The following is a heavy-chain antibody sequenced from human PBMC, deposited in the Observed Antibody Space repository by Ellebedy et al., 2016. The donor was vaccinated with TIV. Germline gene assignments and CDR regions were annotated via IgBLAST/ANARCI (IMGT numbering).Heavy chain of an antibody. D-gene: IGHD6-19*01. J-gene: IGHJ4*02. CDR1: GFTFSSYS. CDR2: ISSSSSYI. CDR3: ARDGGRAVAGTGDKDFDY. Sequence: GESLKISCAASGFTFSSYSMNWVRQAPGKGLEWVSSISSSSSYIYYADSVKGRFTISRDNAKNSLYLQMNSLRAEDTAVYYCARDGGRAVAGTGDKDFDYWGQGTLVTVSS. V-gene: IGHV3-21*01.